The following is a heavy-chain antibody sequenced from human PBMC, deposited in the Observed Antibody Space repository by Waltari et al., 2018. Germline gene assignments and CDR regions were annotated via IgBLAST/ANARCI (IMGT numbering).Heavy chain of an antibody. CDR2: INPYNGDT. Sequence: QLVQSGAEVKKPGASVKVSCKASGYIFSNYGITWVRKAPGQGLEWMEWINPYNGDTKYEHNLQGRFTMTTDTSTTPADMEIRTLRSDDTSIYYCARDDVNRSNFGGFWGQGTLVTVSS. V-gene: IGHV1-18*01. CDR3: ARDDVNRSNFGGF. D-gene: IGHD3-16*01. J-gene: IGHJ4*02. CDR1: GYIFSNYG.